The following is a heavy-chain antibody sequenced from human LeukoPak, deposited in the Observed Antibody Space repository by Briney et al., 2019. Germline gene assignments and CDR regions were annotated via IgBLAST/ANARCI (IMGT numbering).Heavy chain of an antibody. CDR2: IYYSGTT. D-gene: IGHD5-18*01. CDR3: ARYGYSYGQYYFDY. J-gene: IGHJ4*02. Sequence: SETQSLTCSVSGGSVNSYFWSWIRQPPGKGLEWIGYIYYSGTTNYNPSLKSRVTISVDTSNNRFSLKLTSVTAADTAVYYCARYGYSYGQYYFDYWGQGTLVTVSS. V-gene: IGHV4-59*02. CDR1: GGSVNSYF.